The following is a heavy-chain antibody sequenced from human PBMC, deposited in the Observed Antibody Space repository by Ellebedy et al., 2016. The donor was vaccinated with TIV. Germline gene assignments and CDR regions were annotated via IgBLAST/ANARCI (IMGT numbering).Heavy chain of an antibody. V-gene: IGHV3-7*01. D-gene: IGHD1-1*01. J-gene: IGHJ5*02. CDR2: IKQDGSEE. CDR1: GFTFSDYY. Sequence: GGSLRLXXVASGFTFSDYYMDWVRQAPGKGLEWVANIKQDGSEEYYVDSLKGRFTISRDNAKNSLFLQMNSLRAEDTAVYYCARINWNGFDPWGQGTLVTVSS. CDR3: ARINWNGFDP.